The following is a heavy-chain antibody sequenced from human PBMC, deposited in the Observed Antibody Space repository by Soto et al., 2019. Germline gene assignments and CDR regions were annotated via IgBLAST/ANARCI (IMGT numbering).Heavy chain of an antibody. CDR3: ARGGNGNYVCGSYRHGPVDY. V-gene: IGHV3-48*02. CDR2: MSSSSSTI. J-gene: IGHJ4*02. D-gene: IGHD3-16*02. Sequence: EVQLVESGGGLVQPGGSLRLSCAASGITFSSYSMNWVRQAPGKGLEWVSYMSSSSSTIYYADSVKGLFTISRANANNSLYLQMNSLKEEDTAVYYCARGGNGNYVCGSYRHGPVDYWGQGTMVTVSS. CDR1: GITFSSYS.